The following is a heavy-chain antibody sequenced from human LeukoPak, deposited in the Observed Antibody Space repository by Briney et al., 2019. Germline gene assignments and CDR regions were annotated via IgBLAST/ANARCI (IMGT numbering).Heavy chain of an antibody. V-gene: IGHV4-61*01. D-gene: IGHD3-16*01. CDR1: GGSISSSSYY. Sequence: SETLSLTCTVSGGSISSSSYYWSWIRQPPGKGLEWIGYIYYSGSTNYNPSLKSRVTISVDTSKNQFSLKLSSVTAADTAVYYCARDTFSSGFQHWGQGTLVTVSS. CDR2: IYYSGST. J-gene: IGHJ1*01. CDR3: ARDTFSSGFQH.